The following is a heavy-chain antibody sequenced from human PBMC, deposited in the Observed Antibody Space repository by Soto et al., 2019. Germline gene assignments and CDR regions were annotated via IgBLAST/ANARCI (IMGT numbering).Heavy chain of an antibody. D-gene: IGHD6-13*01. CDR1: GYTFTSYA. CDR3: ARYRYSSSWYYFYY. CDR2: INAGNGNT. J-gene: IGHJ4*02. V-gene: IGHV1-3*01. Sequence: ASVKVSCKASGYTFTSYAMHWVRQAPGQRLEWMRWINAGNGNTKYSQKFQGRVTITRDTSASTAYMELSSLRSEDTAVYYFARYRYSSSWYYFYYWGQGTLVPVSS.